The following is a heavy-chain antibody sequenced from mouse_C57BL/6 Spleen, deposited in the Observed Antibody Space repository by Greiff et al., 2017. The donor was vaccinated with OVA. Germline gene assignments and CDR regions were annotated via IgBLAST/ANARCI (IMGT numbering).Heavy chain of an antibody. CDR1: GSPFPSSW. V-gene: IGHV1-64*01. CDR2: IHPNGGST. D-gene: IGHD1-1*01. J-gene: IGHJ2*01. CDR3: ARYRYYGSSYGY. Sequence: QVQLQQPGAELVKPGASVRLSCRASGSPFPSSWWPWVKQRPGQGLGWIGLIHPNGGSTNYNEKFKSKATMTVDKSSSTAYMQLSSLTSEDSAVYYCARYRYYGSSYGYWGQGTTLTVSS.